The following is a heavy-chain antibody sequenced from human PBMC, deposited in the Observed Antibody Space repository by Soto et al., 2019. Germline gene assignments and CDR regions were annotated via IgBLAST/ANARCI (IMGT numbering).Heavy chain of an antibody. Sequence: GGSLRLSCAASGFTFSSYEMNWFRPAPGEGLEWVSYISSSSSTIYYADSVKGRFTISRDNAKNSLYLQMNTLRAEDTAVYYCASLHCVPAAATSFNYWGQGTLVTVSA. D-gene: IGHD2-2*01. J-gene: IGHJ4*01. CDR3: ASLHCVPAAATSFNY. CDR1: GFTFSSYE. CDR2: ISSSSSTI. V-gene: IGHV3-48*03.